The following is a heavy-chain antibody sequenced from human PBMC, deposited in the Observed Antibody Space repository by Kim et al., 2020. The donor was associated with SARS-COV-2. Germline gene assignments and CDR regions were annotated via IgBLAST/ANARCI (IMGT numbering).Heavy chain of an antibody. J-gene: IGHJ4*02. CDR3: ARGARPSVDWLPEYYFDY. CDR2: MNPNSGNT. V-gene: IGHV1-8*01. Sequence: ASVKVSCKASGYTFTSYDINWVRQATGQGLEWMGWMNPNSGNTGYAQKFQGRVTMTRNTSISTAYMELSSLRSEDTAVYYCARGARPSVDWLPEYYFDYWGQGTLVTVSS. D-gene: IGHD6-19*01. CDR1: GYTFTSYD.